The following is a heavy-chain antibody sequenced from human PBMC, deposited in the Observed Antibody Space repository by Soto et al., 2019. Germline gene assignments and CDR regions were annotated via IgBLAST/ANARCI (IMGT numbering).Heavy chain of an antibody. CDR3: ASETRAIFEY. D-gene: IGHD1-7*01. Sequence: EVQLVESGGGLVQPGGSLRLSCAASGFTVSSNYMSWVRQAPGKELEWVSVIYSGGSTYYADSVKGRFTISRDNSKNTLDLQMNSLRAEDTAVYYCASETRAIFEYWGKGTLVTVSS. J-gene: IGHJ4*02. CDR1: GFTVSSNY. V-gene: IGHV3-66*01. CDR2: IYSGGST.